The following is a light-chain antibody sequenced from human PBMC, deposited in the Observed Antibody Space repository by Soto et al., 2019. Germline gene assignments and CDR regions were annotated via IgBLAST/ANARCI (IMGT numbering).Light chain of an antibody. J-gene: IGKJ2*01. Sequence: DIQMTQSPSSLSASVGDRVTITCRASQSISSYLNWYQQKPGKAPKLLIYAASSLQSGVPSRFSVSGSGTDFTLTISSLQPEDFATYYCQQRYSTPRTFGQGTNLEIK. CDR2: AAS. CDR1: QSISSY. V-gene: IGKV1-39*01. CDR3: QQRYSTPRT.